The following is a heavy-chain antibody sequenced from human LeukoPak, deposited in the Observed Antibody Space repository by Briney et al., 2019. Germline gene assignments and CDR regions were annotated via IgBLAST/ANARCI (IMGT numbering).Heavy chain of an antibody. D-gene: IGHD2-15*01. CDR1: GFTFSSYG. CDR2: IWYDGTDK. Sequence: GRSLRLSCAASGFTFSSYGMHWVRQAPGKGLEWVAAIWYDGTDKKYADSVKGRFTISRDNSKNTLDLEMNSLRAEDTAVYYCARVKDCSGGSCLNNYFDYWGQGSLVTVSS. V-gene: IGHV3-33*01. CDR3: ARVKDCSGGSCLNNYFDY. J-gene: IGHJ4*02.